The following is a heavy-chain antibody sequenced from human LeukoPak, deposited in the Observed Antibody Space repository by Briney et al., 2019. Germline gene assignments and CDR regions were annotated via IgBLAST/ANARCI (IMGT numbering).Heavy chain of an antibody. J-gene: IGHJ4*02. D-gene: IGHD2-8*01. CDR2: IFSHGET. Sequence: GGSLRLSCAASGFTVGNNYMNWVRQAPGKGLEWVSLIFSHGETSYADSVKGRFTISRDNSKNTLCLQMNGLRVEDTAVYYCARDPPAVSINTYAWGQGTLVTVSS. V-gene: IGHV3-66*01. CDR3: ARDPPAVSINTYA. CDR1: GFTVGNNY.